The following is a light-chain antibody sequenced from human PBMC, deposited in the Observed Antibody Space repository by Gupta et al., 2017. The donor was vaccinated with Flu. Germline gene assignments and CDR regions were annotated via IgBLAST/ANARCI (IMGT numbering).Light chain of an antibody. V-gene: IGLV1-51*02. J-gene: IGLJ3*02. Sequence: QSVVTQPPSVSAAPGQKVTISCSGSSSNIEKNYVSWYMQVPGTAPNLLIYENDKRVSGVPDRFSGPKSGTSATLVIAGLQTGDEAAYHCGTWDSNLSGVLFGGGTKLTVL. CDR3: GTWDSNLSGVL. CDR1: SSNIEKNY. CDR2: END.